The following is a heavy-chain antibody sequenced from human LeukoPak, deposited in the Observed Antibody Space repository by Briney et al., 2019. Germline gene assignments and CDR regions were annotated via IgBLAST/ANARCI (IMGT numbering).Heavy chain of an antibody. J-gene: IGHJ6*02. Sequence: ASVKVSCKASGYTFTSYYMHWVRQAPGQGLEWMGIINPSGGSTSYAQKFQGRVTMTRDTSTSTVYMELSSLRSEDTAVYYCARGTSVSRYFDWLLYPYYGMDVWGQGTTVTVSS. CDR1: GYTFTSYY. CDR2: INPSGGST. D-gene: IGHD3-9*01. V-gene: IGHV1-46*01. CDR3: ARGTSVSRYFDWLLYPYYGMDV.